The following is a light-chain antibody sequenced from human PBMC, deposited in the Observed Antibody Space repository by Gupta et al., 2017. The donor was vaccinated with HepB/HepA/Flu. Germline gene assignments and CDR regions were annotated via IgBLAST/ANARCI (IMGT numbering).Light chain of an antibody. J-gene: IGLJ2*01. CDR3: QSYDSSRVV. CDR1: GYD. V-gene: IGLV1-40*01. CDR2: GNS. Sequence: GYDVHWYQQLPGTAPKLHIYGNSNRPSGDPVRFSGSKSGTSASLAITGLQAEDEADYYCQSYDSSRVVFGGGTKLTVL.